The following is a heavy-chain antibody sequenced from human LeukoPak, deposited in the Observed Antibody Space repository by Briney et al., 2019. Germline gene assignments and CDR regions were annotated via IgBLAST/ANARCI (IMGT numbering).Heavy chain of an antibody. J-gene: IGHJ5*02. Sequence: PGGSLRLSCVGSRFPPRKYAMSWVRQAPGKGLEWVSAISGSGGSTYYADSVKGRFTISRDNSKNTLYLQMNSLRAEDTAVYYCAKQWSGGDYNDWRTYNWFDPWGQGTLVTVSS. CDR2: ISGSGGST. V-gene: IGHV3-23*01. D-gene: IGHD2-21*02. CDR3: AKQWSGGDYNDWRTYNWFDP. CDR1: RFPPRKYA.